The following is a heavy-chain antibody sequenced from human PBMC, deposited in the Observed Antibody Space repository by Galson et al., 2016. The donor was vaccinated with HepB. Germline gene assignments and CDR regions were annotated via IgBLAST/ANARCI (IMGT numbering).Heavy chain of an antibody. J-gene: IGHJ2*01. CDR2: IYSGGST. CDR1: GGSMTTYY. CDR3: ARVPTWYFYL. V-gene: IGHV4-59*12. Sequence: ETLSLPCTVSGGSMTTYYWSWIRQPQGKGLEWIGTIYSGGSTYYNPSLRSRATLSLDTSNTQFSLRLRSMTAADTAVYFCARVPTWYFYLWGRGTLVTVSS.